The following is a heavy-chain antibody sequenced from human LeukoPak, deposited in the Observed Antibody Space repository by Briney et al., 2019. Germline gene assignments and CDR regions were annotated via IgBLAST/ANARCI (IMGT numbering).Heavy chain of an antibody. J-gene: IGHJ4*02. CDR3: ARDPDSSGWYYFDY. Sequence: PGGSLRLSCAASGFTFSSYGMHWVRQAPGKGLEGVAVIWYDGSNKYYADSVKGRFTISRDNSKNTLYLQMNSLRAEDTAVYYCARDPDSSGWYYFDYWGQGTLVTVSS. CDR2: IWYDGSNK. CDR1: GFTFSSYG. D-gene: IGHD6-19*01. V-gene: IGHV3-33*01.